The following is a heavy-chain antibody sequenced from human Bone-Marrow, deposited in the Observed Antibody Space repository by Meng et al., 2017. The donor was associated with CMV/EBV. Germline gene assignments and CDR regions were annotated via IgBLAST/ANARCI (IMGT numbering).Heavy chain of an antibody. D-gene: IGHD6-19*01. V-gene: IGHV1-2*02. Sequence: QVQLVQSGAEVQTPGASVKVSCKAYGYTVTDYYIHWVRQAPGQWLEWMGWINPNDDTNYAQNFQGRVTMTRDMSINTVYMELSRLTSDDTAVYYCARSSGWSRFDYWGLGTLVTVSS. CDR1: GYTVTDYY. CDR2: INPNDDT. J-gene: IGHJ4*02. CDR3: ARSSGWSRFDY.